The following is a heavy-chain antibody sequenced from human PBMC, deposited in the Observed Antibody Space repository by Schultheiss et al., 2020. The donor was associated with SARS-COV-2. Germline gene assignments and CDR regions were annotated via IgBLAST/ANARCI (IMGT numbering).Heavy chain of an antibody. CDR3: ARRRYFDWFDP. V-gene: IGHV4-59*12. CDR1: GGSISSYY. J-gene: IGHJ5*02. D-gene: IGHD3-9*01. Sequence: SETLSLTCTVSGGSISSYYWSWIRQPPGKGLEWIGYIYYSGNTKYNPSLKSRVTISVDTSKNQFSMRLRSVAAADTAIYYCARRRYFDWFDPWGQGTLVTVSS. CDR2: IYYSGNT.